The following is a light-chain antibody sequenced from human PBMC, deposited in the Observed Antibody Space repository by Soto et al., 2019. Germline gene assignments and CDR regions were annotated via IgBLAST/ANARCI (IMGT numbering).Light chain of an antibody. CDR1: QSVSSN. CDR2: DAS. V-gene: IGKV3-15*01. CDR3: QQYNNWPPWT. J-gene: IGKJ1*01. Sequence: EIVLTQSPGTLSLSPGERAALSCRASQSVSSNLAWYQQKPGQPPRLLIYDASTRAAGIPARFSGSGSGTEFTLTISSLQSEDFAVYYCQQYNNWPPWTFGQGTKVDI.